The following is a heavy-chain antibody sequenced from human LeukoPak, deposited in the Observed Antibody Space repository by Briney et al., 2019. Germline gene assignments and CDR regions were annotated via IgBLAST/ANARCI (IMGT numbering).Heavy chain of an antibody. V-gene: IGHV3-11*01. CDR1: GFTFSDYY. CDR3: AGGTAMVSLFDY. Sequence: GGSLRLSCAASGFTFSDYYMSWIRQAPGKGLEWVSYISSSGSTIYYADSVKGRFTISRDNAKNSLYLEMNSLRAEDTAVYYCAGGTAMVSLFDYWGQGTLVTVSS. D-gene: IGHD5-18*01. CDR2: ISSSGSTI. J-gene: IGHJ4*02.